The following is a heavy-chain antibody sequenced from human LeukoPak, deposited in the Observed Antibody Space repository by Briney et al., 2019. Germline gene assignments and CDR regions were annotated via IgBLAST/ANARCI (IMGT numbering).Heavy chain of an antibody. CDR2: INPSGGTT. CDR3: ARFAVHRRLAVAGQFGLDY. V-gene: IGHV1-46*01. CDR1: GYIFTSYY. D-gene: IGHD6-19*01. J-gene: IGHJ4*02. Sequence: ASVKVSCKASGYIFTSYYMHWVRQAPGQGLEWMGIINPSGGTTNYAQKFKDRVTMTRDTSTSTVYMELSSLRSDDTAVYYCARFAVHRRLAVAGQFGLDYWGQGTLVTVSS.